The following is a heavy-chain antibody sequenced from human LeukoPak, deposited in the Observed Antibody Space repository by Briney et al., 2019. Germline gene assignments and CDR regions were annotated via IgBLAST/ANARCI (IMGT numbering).Heavy chain of an antibody. D-gene: IGHD1-14*01. CDR1: GGSFSGYY. Sequence: SETLSLTCAVYGGSFSGYYWSWIRQPPGKGLEWIGEINHSGSTNYNPSLKSRVTISVDTSKNQFSLKLSSVTAADTAVYYRARVYNGGSSDYWGQGTLVTVSS. V-gene: IGHV4-34*01. J-gene: IGHJ4*02. CDR2: INHSGST. CDR3: ARVYNGGSSDY.